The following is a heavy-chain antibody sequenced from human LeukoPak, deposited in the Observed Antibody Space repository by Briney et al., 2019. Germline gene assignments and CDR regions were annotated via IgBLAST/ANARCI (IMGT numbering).Heavy chain of an antibody. CDR3: ARLDYGDPRAPFDY. J-gene: IGHJ4*02. D-gene: IGHD4-17*01. CDR1: GGSISSSSYY. Sequence: SETLSLTCTVSGGSISSSSYYWGWIRQPPGKGLEWIGSIYYSGSTYYNPSVKSRVTISVDTSKNQFSLKLSSVTAADTAVYYCARLDYGDPRAPFDYWGQGTLVTVSS. CDR2: IYYSGST. V-gene: IGHV4-39*01.